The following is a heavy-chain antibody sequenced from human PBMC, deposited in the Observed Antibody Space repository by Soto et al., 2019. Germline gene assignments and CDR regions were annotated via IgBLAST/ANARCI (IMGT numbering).Heavy chain of an antibody. CDR1: GGTFSSYP. CDR3: ARPRTVATTKGYDY. CDR2: IIPIFGKV. J-gene: IGHJ4*02. V-gene: IGHV1-69*01. D-gene: IGHD1-1*01. Sequence: QVQLVQSGAEVKKPGSSVKVSCKASGGTFSSYPVAWVRQAPGQGLEWMGGIIPIFGKVNSAQKFQGRVTITADESTSTAYMELSSLTSEATAVYYCARPRTVATTKGYDYWGQGTLVTVSS.